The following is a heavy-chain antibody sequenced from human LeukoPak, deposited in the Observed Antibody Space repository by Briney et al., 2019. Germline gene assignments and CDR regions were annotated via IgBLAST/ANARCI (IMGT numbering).Heavy chain of an antibody. D-gene: IGHD2-2*01. V-gene: IGHV1-2*02. CDR1: GYTFTGYY. CDR2: INPNSGGT. CDR3: ASATPLPRSYCSSTSCYGAFDI. Sequence: ASVKVSCKASGYTFTGYYMNWVRQAPGQGLEWMGWINPNSGGTNYAQKFQGRVTMTRDTSISTAYMELSRLRSDDTAVYCCASATPLPRSYCSSTSCYGAFDIWGQGTMVTVSS. J-gene: IGHJ3*02.